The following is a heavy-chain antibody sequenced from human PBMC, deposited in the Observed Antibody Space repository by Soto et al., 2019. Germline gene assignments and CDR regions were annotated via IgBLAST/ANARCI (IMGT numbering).Heavy chain of an antibody. Sequence: ASVKVSCKASGYTFTSYGISWVLQAPGQGLEWMGWISAYNGNTNYAQKLQGRVTMTTDTSTSTAYMELSSLRSEDTAVYYYARAAKRVFYDDSGDSGRSHAFDPWGQG. CDR2: ISAYNGNT. J-gene: IGHJ5*02. D-gene: IGHD3-22*01. V-gene: IGHV1-18*01. CDR3: ARAAKRVFYDDSGDSGRSHAFDP. CDR1: GYTFTSYG.